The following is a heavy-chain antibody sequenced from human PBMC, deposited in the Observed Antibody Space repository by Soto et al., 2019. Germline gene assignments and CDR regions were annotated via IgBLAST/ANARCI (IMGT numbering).Heavy chain of an antibody. CDR2: IYYSGST. D-gene: IGHD4-17*01. CDR3: ARIYGDFDDAFDI. J-gene: IGHJ3*02. CDR1: GGSISSYY. V-gene: IGHV4-59*01. Sequence: PSETLSLTCTVSGGSISSYYWSWIRQPPWKGLEWIGYIYYSGSTNYNPSLKSRVTISVDTSKNQFSLKLSSVTAADTAVYYCARIYGDFDDAFDIWGQGTMVHVSS.